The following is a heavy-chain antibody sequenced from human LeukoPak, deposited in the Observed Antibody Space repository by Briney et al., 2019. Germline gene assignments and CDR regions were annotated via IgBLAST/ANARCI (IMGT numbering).Heavy chain of an antibody. V-gene: IGHV1-18*01. CDR3: ARVYYDFWSGYEYDAFDI. Sequence: ASVKVSCKASGYTFTSYGISWVRQAPGQGVEGMGWISAYNGNTNYVQKLQGRVTMTTDTSTSTAYMELRSLRSDDTAVYYCARVYYDFWSGYEYDAFDIWGQGTMVTVSS. CDR1: GYTFTSYG. CDR2: ISAYNGNT. D-gene: IGHD3-3*01. J-gene: IGHJ3*02.